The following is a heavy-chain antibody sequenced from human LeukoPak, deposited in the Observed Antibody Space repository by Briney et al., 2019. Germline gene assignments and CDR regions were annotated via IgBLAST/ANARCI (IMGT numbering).Heavy chain of an antibody. D-gene: IGHD3-22*01. Sequence: GGSLRLSCAASGFTFSSYWMSWVRQAPGKGLEWVANIKQDGSETYYVDSVKGRFTLSRDNAKNSQYLQMSSLGAENTAVYYCAMDRVPSGYYYVHVWYSDLWGRGTLVTVSS. J-gene: IGHJ2*01. CDR2: IKQDGSET. V-gene: IGHV3-7*04. CDR3: AMDRVPSGYYYVHVWYSDL. CDR1: GFTFSSYW.